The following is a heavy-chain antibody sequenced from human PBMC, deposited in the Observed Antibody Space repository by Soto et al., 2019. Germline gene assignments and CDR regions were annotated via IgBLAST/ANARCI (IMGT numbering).Heavy chain of an antibody. Sequence: GESLKISCQGSGYSFTSYWIGWVRQMPGKGLEWMGIIYPGDSDTRYSPSFQGQVTISADKSISTAYLQWSSLKASDTAIYYCARLYGGDIAVALNAFDIWGQGTMVTVSS. CDR3: ARLYGGDIAVALNAFDI. V-gene: IGHV5-51*01. CDR2: IYPGDSDT. D-gene: IGHD6-19*01. J-gene: IGHJ3*02. CDR1: GYSFTSYW.